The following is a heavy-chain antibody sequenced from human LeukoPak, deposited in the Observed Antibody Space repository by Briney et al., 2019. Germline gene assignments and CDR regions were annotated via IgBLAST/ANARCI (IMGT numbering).Heavy chain of an antibody. V-gene: IGHV3-48*04. CDR2: ISASGTSI. Sequence: PGGSLRLSCAASGFTLRSYSMTWIRQAPGKGLEWVSGISASGTSIYYADSVKGRFTISRDNARNSLFLQMNSLRAEDTAVYYCARDQSYYGVWGQGTLVTVSS. CDR1: GFTLRSYS. CDR3: ARDQSYYGV. D-gene: IGHD2-21*01. J-gene: IGHJ4*02.